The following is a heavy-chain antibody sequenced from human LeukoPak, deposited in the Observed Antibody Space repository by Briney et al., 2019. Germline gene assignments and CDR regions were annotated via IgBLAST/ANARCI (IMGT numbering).Heavy chain of an antibody. Sequence: GASVKVSCKASGYTFSIYGFSWVRQAPGQGLEWMGWISAYNGNTNYAQKFQGRVTMTTDTSTSTAHMELRSLRAEDTAVYYCAKDGGYGGQDYWGQGTLVTVSS. CDR3: AKDGGYGGQDY. CDR1: GYTFSIYG. D-gene: IGHD1-26*01. J-gene: IGHJ4*02. CDR2: ISAYNGNT. V-gene: IGHV1-18*01.